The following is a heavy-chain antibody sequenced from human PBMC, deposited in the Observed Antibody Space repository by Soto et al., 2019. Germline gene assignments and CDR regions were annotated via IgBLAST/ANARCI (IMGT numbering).Heavy chain of an antibody. V-gene: IGHV1-18*01. Sequence: QVQLVQSGAEVRKPGASVKVSCKASGYTFTSYGISWVRQAPGQGLEWMGWISGYNGNTNYAQKLQGRVTMTTDTSTSTAYMELRSLRSDDTATYYCARDSYYGSGSYPYYFDYWGQGTLVTVSS. J-gene: IGHJ4*02. CDR1: GYTFTSYG. D-gene: IGHD3-10*01. CDR2: ISGYNGNT. CDR3: ARDSYYGSGSYPYYFDY.